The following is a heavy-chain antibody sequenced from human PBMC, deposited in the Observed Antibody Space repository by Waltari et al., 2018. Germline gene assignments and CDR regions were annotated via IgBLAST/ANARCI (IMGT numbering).Heavy chain of an antibody. CDR1: GYSISSGYY. Sequence: QVQLQESGPGLVKPSETLSLTCAVSGYSISSGYYWGWIRQPPGKGLEWIGRIYHSGSTYYNPSLKRRVTISVDTSKNQFSLKLSSVTAADTAVYYCARLGSNNWFDPWGQGTLVTVSS. CDR2: IYHSGST. CDR3: ARLGSNNWFDP. V-gene: IGHV4-38-2*01. J-gene: IGHJ5*02.